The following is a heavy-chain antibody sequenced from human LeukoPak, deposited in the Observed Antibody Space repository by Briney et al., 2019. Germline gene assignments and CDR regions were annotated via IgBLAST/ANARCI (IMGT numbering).Heavy chain of an antibody. Sequence: PGRSLRLSCAASGFSFSNYGMHWVRQAPGKGLEWVAVIWYDGSNKYYADSVKGRFTISRDNSKNTLYVQMSSLRAEDTAVYYCASSNNGGWGYCDYWGQGSLVTVSS. V-gene: IGHV3-33*01. CDR2: IWYDGSNK. D-gene: IGHD3-16*01. CDR1: GFSFSNYG. J-gene: IGHJ4*02. CDR3: ASSNNGGWGYCDY.